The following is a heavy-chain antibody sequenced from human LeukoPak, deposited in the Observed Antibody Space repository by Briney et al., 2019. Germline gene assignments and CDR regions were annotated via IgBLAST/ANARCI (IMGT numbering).Heavy chain of an antibody. CDR2: MWYDGSNK. Sequence: GRSLRLSCAASGFTFSSYGMHWVRQAPGKGLEWVAVMWYDGSNKYYADSVKGRFTISRDNSKNTLYLQMNSLRAEDTAVYYCARELPYCSGGSCYSIYGMDVWGKGTTVTVSS. CDR3: ARELPYCSGGSCYSIYGMDV. J-gene: IGHJ6*04. CDR1: GFTFSSYG. D-gene: IGHD2-15*01. V-gene: IGHV3-33*01.